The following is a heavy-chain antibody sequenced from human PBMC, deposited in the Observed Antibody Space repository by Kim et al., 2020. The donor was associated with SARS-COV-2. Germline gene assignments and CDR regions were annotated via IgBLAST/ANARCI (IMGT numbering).Heavy chain of an antibody. D-gene: IGHD2-2*01. CDR1: GFTFSSYA. CDR3: AKGGYCMSSSCAQDY. V-gene: IGHV3-23*01. Sequence: GGSLRLSCAASGFTFSSYAMSWVRQAPGEGLEWVSGIRGSGGSTYYADSVKGRFTISRDNSGNPLYLQMTSLRAEDTAAYYCAKGGYCMSSSCAQDYWG. J-gene: IGHJ4*01. CDR2: IRGSGGST.